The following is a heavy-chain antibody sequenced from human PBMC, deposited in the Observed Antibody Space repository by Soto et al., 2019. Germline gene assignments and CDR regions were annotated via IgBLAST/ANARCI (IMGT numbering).Heavy chain of an antibody. CDR3: VRDGAGAYALGWFGP. Sequence: QVQLHESGPGLVKPSQTLSLSCTVSGDSISRGGYYWNWIRQHPRKGLEWIGYIYPSGSTNYNPSLKNRVTISVDTSKNQLSLELTNVTAADTAVYYCVRDGAGAYALGWFGPWGQGILVTVSS. J-gene: IGHJ5*02. CDR1: GDSISRGGYY. D-gene: IGHD2-2*01. CDR2: IYPSGST. V-gene: IGHV4-31*03.